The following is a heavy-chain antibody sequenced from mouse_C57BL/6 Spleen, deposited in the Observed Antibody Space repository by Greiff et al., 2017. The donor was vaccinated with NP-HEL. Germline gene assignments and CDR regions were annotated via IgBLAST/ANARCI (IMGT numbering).Heavy chain of an antibody. CDR3: ARRQLRPYAMDY. CDR1: GYTFTDYY. CDR2: INPNNGGT. Sequence: VQLQQSGPELVKPGASVKISCKASGYTFTDYYMNWVKQSHGKSLEWIGDINPNNGGTSYNQKFKGKATLTVDKSSSTAYMELRSLTSEDSAVYYCARRQLRPYAMDYWGQGTSVTVSS. D-gene: IGHD3-2*02. V-gene: IGHV1-26*01. J-gene: IGHJ4*01.